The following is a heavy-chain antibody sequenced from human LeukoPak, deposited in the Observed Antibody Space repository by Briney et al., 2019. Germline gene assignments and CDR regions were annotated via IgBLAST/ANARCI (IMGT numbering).Heavy chain of an antibody. CDR1: GYTFTGYH. CDR3: ARDLDVVDAFDI. J-gene: IGHJ3*02. CDR2: ISPNSGGT. Sequence: EASVKVSCKASGYTFTGYHMHWVRQAPGLGLEWMGRISPNSGGTNYAQKFQGRVTMTRDTSISTAYMELSRLRSDDTAIYYCARDLDVVDAFDIWGQGTVVTVSS. V-gene: IGHV1-2*06. D-gene: IGHD3/OR15-3a*01.